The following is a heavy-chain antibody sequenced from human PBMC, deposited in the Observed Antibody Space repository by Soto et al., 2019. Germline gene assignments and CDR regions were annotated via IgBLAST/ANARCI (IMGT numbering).Heavy chain of an antibody. CDR3: ARPNGTLMSRNCDY. J-gene: IGHJ4*02. CDR1: GGSISTVGHY. Sequence: PSETLSLTCSVSGGSISTVGHYWTWIRQPPGKGLEWIGSIYHTGSTYYSKSLRSRVTMSVDTSKSQFSLRLSSVTAADTAVYYCARPNGTLMSRNCDYWGQGSLVTVSS. V-gene: IGHV4-31*03. CDR2: IYHTGST. D-gene: IGHD1-26*01.